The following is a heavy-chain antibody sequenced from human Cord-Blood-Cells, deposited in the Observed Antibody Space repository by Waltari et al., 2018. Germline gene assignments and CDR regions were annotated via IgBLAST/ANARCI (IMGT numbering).Heavy chain of an antibody. J-gene: IGHJ2*01. CDR2: IYPSDSDT. Sequence: EVQLVQSGAEVKKPGESLKISCKGSGYSFTSYWIGWVRQMPGKGLEWMGIIYPSDSDTRYSPSFQGQVPSSAERSISTAYLQWSSLKASDTAMYYCALMLTAYWYFDLWGRGTLVTVSS. D-gene: IGHD2-8*01. V-gene: IGHV5-51*01. CDR3: ALMLTAYWYFDL. CDR1: GYSFTSYW.